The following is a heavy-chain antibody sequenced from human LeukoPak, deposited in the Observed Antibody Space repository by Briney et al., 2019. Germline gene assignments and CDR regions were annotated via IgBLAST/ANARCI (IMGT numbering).Heavy chain of an antibody. CDR1: GGSISSYY. D-gene: IGHD2-21*02. V-gene: IGHV4-4*07. Sequence: SETLSLTCTVSGGSISSYYWSWIRQPAGKGLEWIGRLYTSGSTNDNPSLKSRVTMSVDTSKNQFSLKLSSVTAADTALYYCTRDNGGDWYAFDIWGQGTVVTVSS. CDR2: LYTSGST. CDR3: TRDNGGDWYAFDI. J-gene: IGHJ3*02.